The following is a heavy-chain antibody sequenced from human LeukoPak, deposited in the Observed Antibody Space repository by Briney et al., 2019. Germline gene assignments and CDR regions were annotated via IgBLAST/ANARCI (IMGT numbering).Heavy chain of an antibody. CDR2: IIPIFGTA. CDR3: ARDGQLVRGNWFDP. CDR1: VGTFSSYA. V-gene: IGHV1-69*05. D-gene: IGHD6-13*01. J-gene: IGHJ5*02. Sequence: SVKVSCKASVGTFSSYAISWVRQAPGQGLEWMGRIIPIFGTANYAQKFQGRVTITTDETTSTAYMELSSLRSEDTAVYYCARDGQLVRGNWFDPWGQGTLVTVSS.